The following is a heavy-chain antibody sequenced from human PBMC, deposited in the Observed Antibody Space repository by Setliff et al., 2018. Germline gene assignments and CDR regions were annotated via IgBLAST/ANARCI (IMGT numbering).Heavy chain of an antibody. D-gene: IGHD1-26*01. CDR3: ARGAPGWELLSWFDP. V-gene: IGHV4-34*01. Sequence: KSSETLSLTCAVYGGSFSGYYWSWIRQPPGKGLEWIGSIYSGSTYYNPSLKSRVTISVDTSKNQFSLNLSSVTAADTAVYYCARGAPGWELLSWFDPWGQGTLVTVSS. CDR1: GGSFSGYY. CDR2: IYSGST. J-gene: IGHJ5*02.